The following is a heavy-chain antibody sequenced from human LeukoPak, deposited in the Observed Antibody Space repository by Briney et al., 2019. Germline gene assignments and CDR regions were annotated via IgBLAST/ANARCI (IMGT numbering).Heavy chain of an antibody. J-gene: IGHJ4*02. D-gene: IGHD6-19*01. CDR2: ISSSSSYI. CDR3: ASHPLIAVAESSDY. Sequence: PGGSLRLSCAASGFTFSSYSMNWVRQAPGKGLEWVSSISSSSSYIYYADSVKGRFTISRDNAKNSLYLQMNSLRAEDTAVYYCASHPLIAVAESSDYWGQGTLVTVSS. V-gene: IGHV3-21*01. CDR1: GFTFSSYS.